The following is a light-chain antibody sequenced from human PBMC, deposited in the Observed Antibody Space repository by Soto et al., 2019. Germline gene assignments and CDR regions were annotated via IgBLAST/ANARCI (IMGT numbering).Light chain of an antibody. CDR1: QSVPSN. Sequence: EIVMTQSPATLSVSPGERATLSCRASQSVPSNLAWYQQKPGRAPWLLISGASTRATGIPARFSGSGSGTEFTLIISSLQSEDFAVYYCQQYHHWPWTFGQGTKVEI. CDR2: GAS. V-gene: IGKV3-15*01. J-gene: IGKJ1*01. CDR3: QQYHHWPWT.